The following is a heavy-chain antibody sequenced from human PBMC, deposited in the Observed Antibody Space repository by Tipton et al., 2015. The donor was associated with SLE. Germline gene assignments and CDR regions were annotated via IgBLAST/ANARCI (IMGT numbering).Heavy chain of an antibody. CDR3: ARIGTNMAAPWWFDP. Sequence: TLSLTCAVSGGSISSSNWWSWVRQPPGKGLEWIGEIYHSGSTNYNPSLKSRLTISVDKSKNQFSLKLSSMTAADTAVYYCARIGTNMAAPWWFDPWGQGTLVTVSS. CDR1: GGSISSSNW. V-gene: IGHV4-4*02. CDR2: IYHSGST. D-gene: IGHD6-6*01. J-gene: IGHJ5*02.